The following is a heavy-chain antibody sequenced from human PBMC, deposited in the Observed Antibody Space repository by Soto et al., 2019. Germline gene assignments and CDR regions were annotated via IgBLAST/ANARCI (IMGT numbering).Heavy chain of an antibody. D-gene: IGHD4-17*01. V-gene: IGHV1-69*01. CDR1: GGTFSSYA. J-gene: IGHJ4*02. Sequence: QVQLVQSGAEVKKPGSSVKVSCKASGGTFSSYAISWVRQAPGQGLEWMGGIIPIFATAHYAQKFQGRVTITADESTSPAYMALSSLRSEDTAVYYWAREGYGDYGKPFDYWGQGTLVSVSS. CDR3: AREGYGDYGKPFDY. CDR2: IIPIFATA.